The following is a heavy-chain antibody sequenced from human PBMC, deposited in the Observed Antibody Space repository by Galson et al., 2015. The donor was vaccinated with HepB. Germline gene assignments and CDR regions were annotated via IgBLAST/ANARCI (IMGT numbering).Heavy chain of an antibody. Sequence: SLRLSCAASGFTFTDYHLDWVRLAPGKGLGWVGRARNKAYGAITEYAAPVRGRFTISRDDSKNSLYLQMDSLKIEDTAVYYCARTTIANFRDYVDFWGQGTLVTVSS. D-gene: IGHD1-1*01. V-gene: IGHV3-72*01. CDR1: GFTFTDYH. CDR3: ARTTIANFRDYVDF. CDR2: ARNKAYGAIT. J-gene: IGHJ4*02.